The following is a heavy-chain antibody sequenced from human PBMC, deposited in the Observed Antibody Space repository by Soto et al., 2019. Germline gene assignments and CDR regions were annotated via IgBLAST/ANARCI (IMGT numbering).Heavy chain of an antibody. V-gene: IGHV1-69*02. D-gene: IGHD2-2*03. CDR2: IIPILGIA. Sequence: GASVKVSCKASGGTFSSYTISWVRQAPGQGLEWMGRIIPILGIANYAQKFQGRVTITADKSTSTAYMELSSLRSEDTAVYYCARGVGGYCSSTSCYASSVSEWFDPWGQGTLVTVSS. J-gene: IGHJ5*02. CDR3: ARGVGGYCSSTSCYASSVSEWFDP. CDR1: GGTFSSYT.